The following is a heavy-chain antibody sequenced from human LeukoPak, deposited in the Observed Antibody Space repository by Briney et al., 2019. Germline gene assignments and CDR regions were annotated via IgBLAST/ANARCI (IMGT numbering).Heavy chain of an antibody. J-gene: IGHJ5*02. CDR2: IIPIFGTA. V-gene: IGHV1-69*13. Sequence: SVKVSCKASGYTFTSYDINWVRQAPGQGLEWMGGIIPIFGTANYAQKFQGRVTITADESTSTAYMGLSSLRSEDTAVYYCATTSNYYGSGSSYNWFDPWGQGTLVTVSS. D-gene: IGHD3-10*01. CDR1: GYTFTSYD. CDR3: ATTSNYYGSGSSYNWFDP.